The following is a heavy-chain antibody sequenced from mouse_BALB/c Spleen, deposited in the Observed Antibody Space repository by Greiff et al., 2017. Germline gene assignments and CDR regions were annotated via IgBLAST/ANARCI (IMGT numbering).Heavy chain of an antibody. CDR3: TRDSSGYVYFDY. J-gene: IGHJ2*01. CDR1: GYTFTSYY. Sequence: VQLQQSGAELVKPGASVKLSCKASGYTFTSYYMYWVKQRPGQGLEWIGEINPSNGGTNFNEKFKSKATLTVDKSSSTAYMQLSSLTSEDSAVYYCTRDSSGYVYFDYWGQGTTLTVSS. D-gene: IGHD3-2*01. V-gene: IGHV1S81*02. CDR2: INPSNGGT.